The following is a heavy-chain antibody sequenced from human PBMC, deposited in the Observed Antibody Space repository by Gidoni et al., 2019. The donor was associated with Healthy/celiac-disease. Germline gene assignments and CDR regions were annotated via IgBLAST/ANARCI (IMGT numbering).Heavy chain of an antibody. CDR1: GYTFTSYA. CDR2: LSAYDGNT. CDR3: ARGPSSGWYFVTTGYYYYGMDV. J-gene: IGHJ6*02. Sequence: QVQLVQSAAEVKKPEASVKFSCKASGYTFTSYAISWVRQAPGQGLEWKGWLSAYDGNTNNAQKLQGRVTMTTDTSTSTAYMELRSLRSDDTAVYYCARGPSSGWYFVTTGYYYYGMDVWGQGTTVTVSS. D-gene: IGHD6-19*01. V-gene: IGHV1-18*01.